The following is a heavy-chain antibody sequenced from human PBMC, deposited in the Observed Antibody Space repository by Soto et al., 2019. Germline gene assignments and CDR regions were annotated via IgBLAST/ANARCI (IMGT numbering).Heavy chain of an antibody. V-gene: IGHV4-39*02. J-gene: IGHJ4*02. Sequence: QLQLQESGPGLVKPSETLSLTCTVSGGSISTSTYYWGWIRQPPGKGLEWIGSIYYTGSTYYNPSLKSRVTISVDTSQNQFYLKLTSVTAADRAVYYCAREGLVGGTRVHYWGQGTLVTVSS. D-gene: IGHD1-26*01. CDR3: AREGLVGGTRVHY. CDR2: IYYTGST. CDR1: GGSISTSTYY.